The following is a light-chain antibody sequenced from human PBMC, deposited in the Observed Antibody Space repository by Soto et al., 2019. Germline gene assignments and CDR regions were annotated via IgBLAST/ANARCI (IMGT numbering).Light chain of an antibody. CDR1: QSIGVW. J-gene: IGKJ1*01. CDR2: KTS. Sequence: DIQMIQSASTLSASEGDRVTITCRASQSIGVWLAWYQQKPGTAPKLLIYKTSTLDSGVPLRFSGSGSGTEFTLTISSLQPDDFATYYCQQYINYFRTFGQGTKVDIK. CDR3: QQYINYFRT. V-gene: IGKV1-5*03.